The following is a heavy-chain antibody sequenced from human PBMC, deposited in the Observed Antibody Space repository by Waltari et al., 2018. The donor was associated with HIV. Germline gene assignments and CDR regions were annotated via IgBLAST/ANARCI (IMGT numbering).Heavy chain of an antibody. J-gene: IGHJ2*01. CDR2: IYYSWST. D-gene: IGHD5-18*01. V-gene: IGHV4-39*07. CDR1: GGSISSSSYY. Sequence: QLQLQESGPGLVKPSETLSLTCTVSGGSISSSSYYWGWIRQPPGTGLEWIGSIYYSWSTYYNPSLKSRVTISVDTSKNQFSLKLSSVTAADTAVYYCARDSKLVAAMVTLGWYFDLWGRGTLVTVSS. CDR3: ARDSKLVAAMVTLGWYFDL.